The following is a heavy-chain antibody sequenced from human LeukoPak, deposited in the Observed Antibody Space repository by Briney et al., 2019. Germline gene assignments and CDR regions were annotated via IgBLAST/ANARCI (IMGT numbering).Heavy chain of an antibody. CDR1: GFTVSSNY. CDR3: AKEDGNYGSGRYYYFDY. D-gene: IGHD3-10*01. J-gene: IGHJ4*02. CDR2: IYSGGST. V-gene: IGHV3-53*01. Sequence: GSLRLSCAASGFTVSSNYMSWVRRAPGKELEWVSVIYSGGSTYYADSVKGRFTISRDNSKNTLYLQMNSLRAEDTAVYYCAKEDGNYGSGRYYYFDYWGQGTLVTVSS.